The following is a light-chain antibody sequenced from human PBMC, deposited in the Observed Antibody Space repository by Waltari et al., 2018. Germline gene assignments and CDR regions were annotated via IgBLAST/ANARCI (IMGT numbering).Light chain of an antibody. Sequence: EIVMTQSPATLSVSPGERATVSCRASQSVSSKLGWYQQKPGQAPRLLIYGASTRATGIPVRFSGSGSGTEFTLTISSLQSEDFAVYYCQQYNNWPRTFGQGTKVEVK. CDR3: QQYNNWPRT. CDR1: QSVSSK. V-gene: IGKV3-15*01. CDR2: GAS. J-gene: IGKJ1*01.